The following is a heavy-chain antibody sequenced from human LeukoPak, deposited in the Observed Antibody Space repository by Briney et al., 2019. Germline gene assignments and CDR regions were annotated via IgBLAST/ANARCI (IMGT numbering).Heavy chain of an antibody. V-gene: IGHV3-23*01. D-gene: IGHD5-18*01. J-gene: IGHJ4*02. CDR2: INGSGGST. CDR1: GFTFSSYA. CDR3: AKDREGYSYGFPYFDY. Sequence: GGSLRLSCAASGFTFSSYAMSWVRQAPGKGLEWVSAINGSGGSTYYADSVKGRFTISRDNSKNTLYLQMNSLRAEDTAVYYCAKDREGYSYGFPYFDYWGQGTLVTVSS.